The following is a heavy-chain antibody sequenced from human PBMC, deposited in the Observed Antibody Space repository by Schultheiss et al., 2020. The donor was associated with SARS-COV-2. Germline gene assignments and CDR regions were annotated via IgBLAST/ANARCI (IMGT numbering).Heavy chain of an antibody. CDR2: MNPNSGNT. D-gene: IGHD3-16*01. CDR3: ARGLGGY. J-gene: IGHJ4*02. Sequence: ASVKVSCKASGYTFTGYYMHWVRQATGQGLEWMGWMNPNSGNTGYALKFQGRVTMTRNTSISTAYMELSSLRSEDTAVYYCARGLGGYWGQGTLVTVSS. CDR1: GYTFTGYY. V-gene: IGHV1-8*02.